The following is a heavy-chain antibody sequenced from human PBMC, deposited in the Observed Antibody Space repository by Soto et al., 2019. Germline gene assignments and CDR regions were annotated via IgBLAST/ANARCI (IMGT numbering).Heavy chain of an antibody. V-gene: IGHV3-74*01. J-gene: IGHJ2*01. CDR2: INSDGSTT. Sequence: EVQLVESGGGLVQPGGSLRLSCAASGFTFSSYWMHWVRQAPGKGLVWVSRINSDGSTTSYADSVKGRFTISRDNAKETRYLQMNRLRAEGTAVFYCVRGGSLNWYFDLWGRGTLVTVSS. CDR3: VRGGSLNWYFDL. CDR1: GFTFSSYW. D-gene: IGHD1-26*01.